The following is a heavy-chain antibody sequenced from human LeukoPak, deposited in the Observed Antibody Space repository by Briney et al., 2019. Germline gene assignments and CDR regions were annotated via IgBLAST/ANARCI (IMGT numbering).Heavy chain of an antibody. CDR2: IYTSGST. CDR3: ARDQADNYDTIGCSL. J-gene: IGHJ4*02. Sequence: SETLSLTCTVSGGSISSGSDSWTWIRQPAGKGLEWIGRIYTSGSTNYDPSLKSRVTISVDTSKNQFSLKLSSVTAADTAVYYCARDQADNYDTIGCSLWAQGTLVTVSS. CDR1: GGSISSGSDS. D-gene: IGHD3-22*01. V-gene: IGHV4-61*02.